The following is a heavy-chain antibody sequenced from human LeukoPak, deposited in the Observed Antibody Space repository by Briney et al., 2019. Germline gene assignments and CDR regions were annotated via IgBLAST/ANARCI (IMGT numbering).Heavy chain of an antibody. Sequence: GGSLRLSCAASGFTFSSYAMSWVRQAPGKGLEWVSAISGSGGSTYYADSVKGRFTISRDNSKNTLYLQMNSLRAEDTAVYYWAKDVDGYNYFDYWGQGTLVTVSS. CDR1: GFTFSSYA. CDR3: AKDVDGYNYFDY. CDR2: ISGSGGST. D-gene: IGHD5-24*01. J-gene: IGHJ4*02. V-gene: IGHV3-23*01.